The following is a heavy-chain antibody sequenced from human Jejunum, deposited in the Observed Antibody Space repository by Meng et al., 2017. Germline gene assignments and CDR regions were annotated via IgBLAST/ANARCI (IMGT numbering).Heavy chain of an antibody. CDR2: IRSKANSYAT. D-gene: IGHD3-22*01. CDR1: GFPFSGSA. Sequence: VEAGGGVVQPGRSLRLSCAASGFPFSGSAMHWVRQASGKGLEWVGRIRSKANSYATAYAASVRGRFTISRDDSKNTAYLQMNSLKTEDAAVYYCTRAYYDVNKRDWYFDLWGRGTLVTVSS. V-gene: IGHV3-73*01. J-gene: IGHJ2*01. CDR3: TRAYYDVNKRDWYFDL.